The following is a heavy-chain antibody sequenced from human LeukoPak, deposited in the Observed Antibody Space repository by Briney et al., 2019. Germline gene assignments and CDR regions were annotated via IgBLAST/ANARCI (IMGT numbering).Heavy chain of an antibody. D-gene: IGHD4-17*01. CDR3: VRHYGDSSESYFDY. V-gene: IGHV3-30-3*01. Sequence: GGSLRLYCAASGFIFSTYAMHWVRQAPAPVLDRVSVISYDGSNKYYVDSVKGRFTISRDNSKNTLYLQMNSLRAEDTAVYYCVRHYGDSSESYFDYWGQGTLVTVSS. CDR2: ISYDGSNK. J-gene: IGHJ4*02. CDR1: GFIFSTYA.